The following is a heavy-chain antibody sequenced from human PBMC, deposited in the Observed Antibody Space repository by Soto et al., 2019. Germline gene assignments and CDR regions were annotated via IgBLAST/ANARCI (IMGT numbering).Heavy chain of an antibody. CDR2: IIPIFGTA. CDR1: GGTFSSYA. Sequence: SVKVSCKASGGTFSSYAISWVRQAPGQGLEWMGGIIPIFGTANYAQKFQGRVTITADESTSTAYMELSSLRSEDTAVYYCARWESGDWYLGIWGQGTLVTVSS. D-gene: IGHD2-21*02. J-gene: IGHJ4*02. CDR3: ARWESGDWYLGI. V-gene: IGHV1-69*13.